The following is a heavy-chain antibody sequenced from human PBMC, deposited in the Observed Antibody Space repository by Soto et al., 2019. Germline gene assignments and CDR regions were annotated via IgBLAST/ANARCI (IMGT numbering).Heavy chain of an antibody. J-gene: IGHJ4*02. CDR3: AREGYCSSTSCPFDY. V-gene: IGHV3-33*01. CDR2: IWYDGSNK. D-gene: IGHD2-2*01. CDR1: GFTFSSYG. Sequence: GGSLRLSCAASGFTFSSYGMHWVRQAPGKGLEWVAVIWYDGSNKYYADSVKGRFTISRDNSKNTLHLQMNSLRAEDTAVYYCAREGYCSSTSCPFDYWGQGTLVTVLL.